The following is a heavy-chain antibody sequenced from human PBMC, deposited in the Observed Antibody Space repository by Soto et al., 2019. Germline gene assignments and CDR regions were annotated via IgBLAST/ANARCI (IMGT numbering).Heavy chain of an antibody. Sequence: PSETLSLTCTVSGGSIITSSYYWGWIRQPPGKGLEWIGSIYYSGSTYYNPSLKSRVTISVDSSKNQFSLKLNSVTAADTAVYYCARGRDYYGSGSYYSRQHFDYWGQGAQVTVSS. D-gene: IGHD3-10*01. J-gene: IGHJ4*02. CDR3: ARGRDYYGSGSYYSRQHFDY. CDR2: IYYSGST. V-gene: IGHV4-39*01. CDR1: GGSIITSSYY.